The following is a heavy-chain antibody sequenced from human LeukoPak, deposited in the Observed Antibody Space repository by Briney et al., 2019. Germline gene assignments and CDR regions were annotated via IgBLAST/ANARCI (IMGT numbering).Heavy chain of an antibody. J-gene: IGHJ4*02. CDR2: TYYRSKWSN. D-gene: IGHD5-18*01. Sequence: SQTLSLTCAISGDSVSSKSVAWNWIRQFPSRGLEWLGRTYYRSKWSNDYAVSVKSRITINPDTSKNQFSLQLNSMTPEDTAVYYCVRGASAMGENWGQGTPVTVSS. CDR1: GDSVSSKSVA. V-gene: IGHV6-1*01. CDR3: VRGASAMGEN.